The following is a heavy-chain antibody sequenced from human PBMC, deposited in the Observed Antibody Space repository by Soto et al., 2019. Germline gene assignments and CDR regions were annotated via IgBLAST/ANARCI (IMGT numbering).Heavy chain of an antibody. Sequence: GASVKVSFKASGYTFTSYDINLVRRATGQGLEWMGWMNPNSGNTGYAQKFQGRVTMTRNTSISTAYMELSSLRSEDTAVYYCARGTSAGISFWRGYYLSWGQGTMVTVSS. V-gene: IGHV1-8*01. CDR1: GYTFTSYD. D-gene: IGHD3-3*01. J-gene: IGHJ3*01. CDR3: ARGTSAGISFWRGYYLS. CDR2: MNPNSGNT.